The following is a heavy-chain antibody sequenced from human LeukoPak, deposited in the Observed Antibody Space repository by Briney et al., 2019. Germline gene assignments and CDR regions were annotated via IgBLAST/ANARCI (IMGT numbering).Heavy chain of an antibody. Sequence: GGSLRLSCTASGFPFIEYSMNWVRQAPGKGLEWISYIGIDSGNTKYADSVRGRFTISADKAKNSLYLQMNSLRVEDTAVYCCARDHNYAFDNWGQGTPVSVSS. CDR3: ARDHNYAFDN. D-gene: IGHD1-1*01. CDR2: IGIDSGNT. J-gene: IGHJ4*02. CDR1: GFPFIEYS. V-gene: IGHV3-48*01.